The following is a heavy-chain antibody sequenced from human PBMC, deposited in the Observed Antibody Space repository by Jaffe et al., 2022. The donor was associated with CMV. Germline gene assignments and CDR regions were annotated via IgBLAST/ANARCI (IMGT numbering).Heavy chain of an antibody. V-gene: IGHV4-39*01. D-gene: IGHD6-19*01. Sequence: QLQLQESGPGLVKPSETLSLTCTVSGDSVSSNDYYWVWIRQPPGKGLEYIGTISYSGGAYYNSPLNSRVTLSMDTSKNQVSLNLNSLTAADTAVYYCASRQWQMYYFDSWGQGALVTVSS. CDR3: ASRQWQMYYFDS. J-gene: IGHJ4*02. CDR1: GDSVSSNDYY. CDR2: ISYSGGA.